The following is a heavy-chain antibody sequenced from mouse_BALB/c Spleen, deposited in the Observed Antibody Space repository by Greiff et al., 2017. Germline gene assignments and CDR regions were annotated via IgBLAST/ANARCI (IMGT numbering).Heavy chain of an antibody. V-gene: IGHV5-17*02. CDR1: GFTFSSFG. D-gene: IGHD1-1*01. J-gene: IGHJ2*01. Sequence: EVKLVESGGGLVQPGGSRKLSCAASGFTFSSFGMHWVRQAPETGLEWVAYISSGSSTIYYADTVKGRFTISRDNPKNTLFLQMTSLRSEDTAMYYCARSRLITTVVAPFDYWGQGTTLTVSS. CDR3: ARSRLITTVVAPFDY. CDR2: ISSGSSTI.